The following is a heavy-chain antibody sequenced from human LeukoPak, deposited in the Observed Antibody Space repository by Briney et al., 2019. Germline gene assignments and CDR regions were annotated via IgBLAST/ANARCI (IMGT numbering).Heavy chain of an antibody. CDR3: ATEIIGYYDSSGYCDY. CDR1: GFTFSSYA. Sequence: GGSLRLSCAASGFTFSSYAMHWVRQAPGKGLEWVAVISYDGSNKKYADSVKGRFTISRDNSKNTLYLQMNTLRVEDTAVYYCATEIIGYYDSSGYCDYWGQGTLVTVSS. D-gene: IGHD3-22*01. CDR2: ISYDGSNK. J-gene: IGHJ4*02. V-gene: IGHV3-30*04.